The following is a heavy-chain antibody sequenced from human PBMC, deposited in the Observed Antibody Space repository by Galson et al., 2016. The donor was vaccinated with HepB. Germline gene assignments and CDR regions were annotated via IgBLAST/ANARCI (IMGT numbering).Heavy chain of an antibody. CDR2: ILFDGSNK. CDR3: AKGLRYNAFMGGYYFDS. CDR1: GFTFSGYD. D-gene: IGHD5-12*01. V-gene: IGHV3-30*18. J-gene: IGHJ4*02. Sequence: SLRLSCAASGFTFSGYDMHWVRQAPGKGLEWVAVILFDGSNKDYVDSVKGRFTISRDNSKNTVYLQMNSLRAEDTAVYYCAKGLRYNAFMGGYYFDSWGQGTLVAVSS.